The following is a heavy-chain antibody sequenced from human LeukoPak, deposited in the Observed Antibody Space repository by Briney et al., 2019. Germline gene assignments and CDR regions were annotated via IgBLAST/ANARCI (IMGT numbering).Heavy chain of an antibody. Sequence: ASVKVSCKTSGYTFANYAMNWVRQAPGQGLEWMGWINTNTGNPTYAQDFTGRFVFSLDTSVSTAYLQISSLKAEDTAVYYCARLYWYYYDNGPGGSDAFDFWGQGTMVTVSS. D-gene: IGHD3-22*01. J-gene: IGHJ3*01. CDR2: INTNTGNP. CDR3: ARLYWYYYDNGPGGSDAFDF. CDR1: GYTFANYA. V-gene: IGHV7-4-1*02.